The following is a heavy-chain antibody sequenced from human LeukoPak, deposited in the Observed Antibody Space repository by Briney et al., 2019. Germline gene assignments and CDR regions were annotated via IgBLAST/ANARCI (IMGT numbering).Heavy chain of an antibody. V-gene: IGHV3-53*01. J-gene: IGHJ5*02. CDR1: GFTVSSSY. CDR3: ARSYTHYDFWSGYTYQNYFDP. D-gene: IGHD3-3*01. Sequence: GGSLRLSCAASGFTVSSSYISWVRQAPGKGLEWVSVINAGDSTYYADSVKGRFIISRDNSKNTVYLQMDSLRAEDTAVYYCARSYTHYDFWSGYTYQNYFDPWGQGTLVTVSS. CDR2: INAGDST.